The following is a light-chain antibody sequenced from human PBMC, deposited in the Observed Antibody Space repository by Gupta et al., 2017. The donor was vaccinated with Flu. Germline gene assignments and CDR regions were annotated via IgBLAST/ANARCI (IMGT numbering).Light chain of an antibody. CDR3: TAYGGNDDVV. CDR1: RRDVGNYMY. CDR2: DIS. J-gene: IGLJ1*01. V-gene: IGLV2-8*01. Sequence: QSAMPQPPSASGSPGPSVTISCTGTRRDVGNYMYVSWYQQPPGQAPKLIISDISPRPSGVPVRFSGSKSGNTASLTVSGLQAEDEADYYCTAYGGNDDVVFGTGTKVTVL.